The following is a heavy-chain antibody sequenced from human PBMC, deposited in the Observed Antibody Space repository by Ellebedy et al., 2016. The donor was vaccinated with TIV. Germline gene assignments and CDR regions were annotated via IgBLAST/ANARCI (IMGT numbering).Heavy chain of an antibody. CDR2: IYPGDSDT. J-gene: IGHJ6*02. Sequence: PGGSLRLSCKGSGYSFTSYWIGWVRKLPGKGLEWMGIIYPGDSDTRYSPSFQGQVTISADKSISTAYLQWSSLKASDTAMYYCARHAFSYPPFGPYGMDVWGQGTTVTVSS. CDR3: ARHAFSYPPFGPYGMDV. V-gene: IGHV5-51*01. CDR1: GYSFTSYW. D-gene: IGHD3-3*02.